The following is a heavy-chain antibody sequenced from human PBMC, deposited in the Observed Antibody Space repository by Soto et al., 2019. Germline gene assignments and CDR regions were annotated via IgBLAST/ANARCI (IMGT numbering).Heavy chain of an antibody. CDR3: ASGRKGARDYYYYMDV. Sequence: QVQLVQSGAEVKKPGASVKVSCKASGYTFTSYAMHWVRQAPAQRLEWMGWINAGNGNTQYSQKFQGRVTITRDTSATTAYMELSSRSSEDTAADYCASGRKGARDYYYYMDVWGKGTTVTVSS. J-gene: IGHJ6*03. D-gene: IGHD6-6*01. V-gene: IGHV1-3*01. CDR1: GYTFTSYA. CDR2: INAGNGNT.